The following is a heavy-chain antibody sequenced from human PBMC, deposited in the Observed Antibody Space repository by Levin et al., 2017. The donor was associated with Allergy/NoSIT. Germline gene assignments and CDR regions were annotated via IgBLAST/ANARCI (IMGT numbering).Heavy chain of an antibody. V-gene: IGHV3-23*01. D-gene: IGHD5-18*01. CDR1: GFTFSSYA. CDR2: ISGSGGST. CDR3: AKDLRYSYAHNWFDP. Sequence: GGSLRLSCAASGFTFSSYAMSWVRQAPGKGLEWVSAISGSGGSTYYADSVKGRFTISRDNSKNTLYLQMNSLRAEDTAVYYCAKDLRYSYAHNWFDPWGQGTLVTVSS. J-gene: IGHJ5*02.